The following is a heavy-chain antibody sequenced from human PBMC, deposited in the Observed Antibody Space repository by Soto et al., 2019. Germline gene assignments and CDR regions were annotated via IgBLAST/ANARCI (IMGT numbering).Heavy chain of an antibody. D-gene: IGHD6-6*01. CDR3: ARGEYSSSYYYGMDV. Sequence: GASVKVSCKASGGTFSSYAISWVRQAPGQGLEWMGGIIPIFGTANYAQKFQGRVTITADKSTSTAYMELGSLRSEDTAVYYCARGEYSSSYYYGMDVWGQGTTVTVSS. CDR1: GGTFSSYA. V-gene: IGHV1-69*06. J-gene: IGHJ6*02. CDR2: IIPIFGTA.